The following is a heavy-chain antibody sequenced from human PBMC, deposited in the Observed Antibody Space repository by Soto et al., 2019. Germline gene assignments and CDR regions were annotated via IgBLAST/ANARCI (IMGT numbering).Heavy chain of an antibody. J-gene: IGHJ4*02. CDR3: ARGGYNYVAAFDY. V-gene: IGHV1-2*02. CDR2: INPNSGGT. CDR1: GYTFTGYY. Sequence: ASVKVSCKASGYTFTGYYMHWVRQAPGQGLEWMGWINPNSGGTNYAQKFQGRVTMTRDTPISTAYMELSRLRSDDTAVYYCARGGYNYVAAFDYWGQGTPVTVSS. D-gene: IGHD3-22*01.